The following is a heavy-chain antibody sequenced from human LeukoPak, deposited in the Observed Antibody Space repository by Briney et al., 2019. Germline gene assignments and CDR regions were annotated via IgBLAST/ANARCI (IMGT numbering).Heavy chain of an antibody. Sequence: ASVKVSCKASRNIFTGYFIHWVRQAPGQGLEWMGWINPRNGGTNPAEKFQGRVTMTRDTSISTAYMELSRLRSDDTAVYYCARLLTGTTSSFDPWGQGTLVTVSS. CDR3: ARLLTGTTSSFDP. V-gene: IGHV1-2*02. D-gene: IGHD1-7*01. CDR1: RNIFTGYF. J-gene: IGHJ5*02. CDR2: INPRNGGT.